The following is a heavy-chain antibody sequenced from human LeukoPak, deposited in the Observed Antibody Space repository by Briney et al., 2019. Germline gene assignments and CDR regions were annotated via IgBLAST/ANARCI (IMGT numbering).Heavy chain of an antibody. CDR3: ATGGGQGYSYGPLDY. CDR1: GYTLTELS. Sequence: ASVKVSCKVSGYTLTELSMHWVRQAPGQGLEWMGGFDPEDGETIYAQKFQGRVTMTEDTSTDTAYMELSSLRSEDTAVYYCATGGGQGYSYGPLDYWGQGTLVTVSS. D-gene: IGHD5-18*01. V-gene: IGHV1-24*01. CDR2: FDPEDGET. J-gene: IGHJ4*02.